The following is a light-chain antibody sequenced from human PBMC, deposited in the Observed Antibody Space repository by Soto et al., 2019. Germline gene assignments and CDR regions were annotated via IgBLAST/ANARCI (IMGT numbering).Light chain of an antibody. Sequence: QSVLTQPASVSGSLGQSITISCTGTSGDVGAYDYVSWYQQHPGKAPKLMIFDVSSRPSGISNRFSGSKSGNTASLTISGLQAEDEADYYCNSYLTSIVAFGGGTKLTVL. CDR2: DVS. CDR1: SGDVGAYDY. V-gene: IGLV2-14*03. CDR3: NSYLTSIVA. J-gene: IGLJ2*01.